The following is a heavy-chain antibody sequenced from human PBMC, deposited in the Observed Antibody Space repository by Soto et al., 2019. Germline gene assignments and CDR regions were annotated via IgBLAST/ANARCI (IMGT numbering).Heavy chain of an antibody. J-gene: IGHJ4*02. V-gene: IGHV4-39*01. CDR2: IYYSGST. CDR1: GGSISSSSYY. D-gene: IGHD2-15*01. Sequence: SETLSLTCTVSGGSISSSSYYWGWIRQPPGKGLEWIGSIYYSGSTYYNPSLKSRVTISVDTSKNQFSLKLSSVTAADTAVYYCARHESGGGGGSSKVAPVDYFDYWGQGTLVTVSS. CDR3: ARHESGGGGGSSKVAPVDYFDY.